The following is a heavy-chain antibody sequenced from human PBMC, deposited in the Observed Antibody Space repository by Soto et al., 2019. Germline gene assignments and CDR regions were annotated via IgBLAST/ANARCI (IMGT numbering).Heavy chain of an antibody. CDR3: ARDRSTYGWGGTGEVKENWFDP. CDR1: GASISRYY. CDR2: AYYSGDT. J-gene: IGHJ5*02. Sequence: QVQLRESGPGVVKASETLSLPCSVSGASISRYYWSWIRQSPGKGLEWIGYAYYSGDTGYNPSLKSRVTMAIDTSKNQVSLKLTSVTAADTAVYYCARDRSTYGWGGTGEVKENWFDPWGQGALVTVSS. V-gene: IGHV4-59*01. D-gene: IGHD2-8*01.